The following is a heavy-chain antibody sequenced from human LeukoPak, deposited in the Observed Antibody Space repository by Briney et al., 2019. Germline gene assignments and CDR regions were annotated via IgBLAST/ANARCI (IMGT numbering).Heavy chain of an antibody. CDR3: ARAGRGTGIAASPI. D-gene: IGHD6-25*01. CDR2: IYYSGST. CDR1: GGSISTYY. V-gene: IGHV4-59*01. J-gene: IGHJ3*02. Sequence: SETLSLTCTVSGGSISTYYWIWIRQPPGKGLEGIGYIYYSGSTNYNPSLKSRVSISVDTSKNQLSLKLSSVTPADTAVYYCARAGRGTGIAASPIWGQGTMVTVSS.